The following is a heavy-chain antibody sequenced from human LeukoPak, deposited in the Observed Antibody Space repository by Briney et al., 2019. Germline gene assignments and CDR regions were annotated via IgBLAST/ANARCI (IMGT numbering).Heavy chain of an antibody. CDR2: IYSGGST. Sequence: GGSLRLSCAASGFTVSSNYMSWVRQAPGKGLEWVSVIYSGGSTYYADSVKGRFTISRDNSKNTLYLQMNSLRAEDTALYYCAKDGYCSSIRCYRPDYWGQGVLVTVSS. J-gene: IGHJ4*02. CDR3: AKDGYCSSIRCYRPDY. CDR1: GFTVSSNY. V-gene: IGHV3-53*01. D-gene: IGHD2-2*02.